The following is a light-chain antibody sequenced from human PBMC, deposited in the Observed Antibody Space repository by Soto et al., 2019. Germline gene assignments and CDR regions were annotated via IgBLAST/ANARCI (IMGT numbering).Light chain of an antibody. CDR3: SSYTSSITYV. Sequence: QPALTQPASVSGSPGQSITISCTGTSSDVGGYNYVSWYQQHPGKAPKLMIYEVSNRTSGVSNSFSGSKSGNTASLTISRIQAEDAAECYCSSYTSSITYVFGTGTQLTVL. CDR2: EVS. J-gene: IGLJ1*01. CDR1: SSDVGGYNY. V-gene: IGLV2-14*01.